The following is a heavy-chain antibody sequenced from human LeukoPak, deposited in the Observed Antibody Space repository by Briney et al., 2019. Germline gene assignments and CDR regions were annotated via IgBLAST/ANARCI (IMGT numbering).Heavy chain of an antibody. CDR3: ARDLSEEPHHYYYYMDV. Sequence: GASVKVSCKASGYTFTSYYMHWVRQAPGQGLEWMGIINPSGGSTTYAQKFQGRVTMTRDTSTSTVYMELSSLRSEDTAVYYCARDLSEEPHHYYYYMDVWGKGTTVTVSS. CDR1: GYTFTSYY. D-gene: IGHD1-26*01. CDR2: INPSGGST. V-gene: IGHV1-46*03. J-gene: IGHJ6*03.